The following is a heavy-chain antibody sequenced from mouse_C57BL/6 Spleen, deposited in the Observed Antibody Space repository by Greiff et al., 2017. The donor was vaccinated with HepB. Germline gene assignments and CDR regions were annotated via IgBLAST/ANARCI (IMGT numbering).Heavy chain of an antibody. Sequence: EVKLMESGGGLVKPGGSLKLSCAASGFTFSSYAMSWVRQTPEKRLEWVATISDGGSYTYYPDNVKGRFTISRDNAKNNLYLQMSHLKSEDTAMYYCASLSTGTRGAWFAYWGQGTLVTVSA. CDR2: ISDGGSYT. CDR1: GFTFSSYA. J-gene: IGHJ3*01. CDR3: ASLSTGTRGAWFAY. D-gene: IGHD4-1*02. V-gene: IGHV5-4*03.